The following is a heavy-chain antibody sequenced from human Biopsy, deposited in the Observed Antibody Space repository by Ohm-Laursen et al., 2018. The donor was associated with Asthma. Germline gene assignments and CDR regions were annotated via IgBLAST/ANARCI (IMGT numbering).Heavy chain of an antibody. D-gene: IGHD4-17*01. V-gene: IGHV1-24*01. CDR1: GYSLTDLS. Sequence: ASVKASCKISGYSLTDLSMHWVRQAPGQGLAWMGGHDHEEGGTVNARRFQGRVTMTEDTSTDTAYMELSSLSSDDTAVYYCASDFPKDYVRYNFQFWGQGTLVTVSS. J-gene: IGHJ4*02. CDR2: HDHEEGGT. CDR3: ASDFPKDYVRYNFQF.